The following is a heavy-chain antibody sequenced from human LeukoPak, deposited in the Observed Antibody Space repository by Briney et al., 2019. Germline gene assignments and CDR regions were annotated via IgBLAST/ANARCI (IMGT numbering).Heavy chain of an antibody. CDR1: GGSISSYY. Sequence: PSETLSLTCAVYGGSISSYYWSWIRQPPGKGLEWIGYIYYSGSTNYNPSLKSRVTISVGTSKNQFSLKLSSVTAADTAVYYCARVSFSADYFDYWGQGTLVTVSS. V-gene: IGHV4-59*01. J-gene: IGHJ4*02. CDR3: ARVSFSADYFDY. D-gene: IGHD3-16*01. CDR2: IYYSGST.